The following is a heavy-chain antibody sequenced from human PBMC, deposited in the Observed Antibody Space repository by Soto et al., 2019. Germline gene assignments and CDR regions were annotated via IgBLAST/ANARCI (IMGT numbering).Heavy chain of an antibody. Sequence: KPSETLSLTCSVSGDSISRIDYYWTWIRQHPEKGEGWIGNMYFRGNTDNSPSLESRLTTSVDTSKDQFSLELTSVTAADTAVYYCAREGGFYDSGSYLIMGDFEIWGQGTMVTVSS. D-gene: IGHD3-22*01. CDR3: AREGGFYDSGSYLIMGDFEI. CDR1: GDSISRIDYY. CDR2: MYFRGNT. J-gene: IGHJ3*02. V-gene: IGHV4-31*03.